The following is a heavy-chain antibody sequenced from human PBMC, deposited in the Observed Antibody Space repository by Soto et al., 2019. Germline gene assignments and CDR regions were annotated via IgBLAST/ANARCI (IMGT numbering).Heavy chain of an antibody. J-gene: IGHJ4*02. D-gene: IGHD3-22*01. CDR1: GYTFTSYA. CDR2: INAGNGNT. V-gene: IGHV1-3*01. CDR3: ARSSGYYLIDY. Sequence: QVQLVQSGAEVKKPGASVKVSCKASGYTFTSYAMHLVRQAPGQRLEWMGWINAGNGNTKHSQKFQGRVTITRDTSASTAYMELSSLRSEDTAVYYCARSSGYYLIDYWGQGTLVTVSS.